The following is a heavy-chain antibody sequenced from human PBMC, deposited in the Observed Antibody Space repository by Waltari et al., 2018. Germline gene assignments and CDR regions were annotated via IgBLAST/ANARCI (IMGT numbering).Heavy chain of an antibody. CDR3: ARVIYSSGWNPIDF. D-gene: IGHD6-19*01. V-gene: IGHV1-2*02. J-gene: IGHJ4*02. Sequence: QVQLVQSGAEVKKPGASVKVSCKDSGYTFTASYMHWVRLAPGQGLEWMGWINPKTGGTRIAQKFQGRVTVTSDASITTGYMELTSLRSDDTALYYCARVIYSSGWNPIDFWGQGTLVTVSS. CDR2: INPKTGGT. CDR1: GYTFTASY.